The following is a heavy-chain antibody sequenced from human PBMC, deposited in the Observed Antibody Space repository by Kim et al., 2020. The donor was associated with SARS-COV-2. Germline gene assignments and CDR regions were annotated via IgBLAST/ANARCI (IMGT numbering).Heavy chain of an antibody. CDR3: ARSITMVRGGNWGY. V-gene: IGHV4-39*01. J-gene: IGHJ4*02. D-gene: IGHD3-10*01. CDR1: GGSISSSSYY. Sequence: SETLSLTCTVSGGSISSSSYYWGWIRQPPGKGLEWIGSIYYSGSTYYNPSLKSRVTISVDTSKNQFSLKLSSVTAADTAVYYCARSITMVRGGNWGYWGQGTLVTVSS. CDR2: IYYSGST.